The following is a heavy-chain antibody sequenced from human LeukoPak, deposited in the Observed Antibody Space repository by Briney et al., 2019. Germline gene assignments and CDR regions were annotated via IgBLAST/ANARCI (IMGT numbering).Heavy chain of an antibody. CDR1: GGSISSGSYY. CDR3: ARNDPLSSNQGYYYYYMDV. V-gene: IGHV4-39*07. Sequence: SETLSLTCTVSGGSISSGSYYWGWIRQPPGKGLEWIGSIYYSGSTYYNPSLKSRVTISVDTSKNQFSLKLSSVTAADTAVYYCARNDPLSSNQGYYYYYMDVWGKGTTVTVSS. D-gene: IGHD4-11*01. J-gene: IGHJ6*03. CDR2: IYYSGST.